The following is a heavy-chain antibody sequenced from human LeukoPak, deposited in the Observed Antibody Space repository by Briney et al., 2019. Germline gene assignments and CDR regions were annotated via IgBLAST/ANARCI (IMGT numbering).Heavy chain of an antibody. D-gene: IGHD3-10*01. V-gene: IGHV1-18*01. CDR3: ARVSRGARAEYFQH. CDR2: ISAYNGNT. Sequence: GASVKVSCKASGYTSTSYGISWVRQAPGQGLEWMGWISAYNGNTNYAQKLQGRVTMTTDTSTSTAYMELRSLRSDDTAVYYCARVSRGARAEYFQHWGQGTLVTVSS. CDR1: GYTSTSYG. J-gene: IGHJ1*01.